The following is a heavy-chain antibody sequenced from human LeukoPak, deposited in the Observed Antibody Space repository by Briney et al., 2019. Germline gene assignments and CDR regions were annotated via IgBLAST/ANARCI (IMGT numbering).Heavy chain of an antibody. D-gene: IGHD6-19*01. CDR3: VGPYSSGPPFDY. V-gene: IGHV3-7*01. CDR2: IKEDGSEK. Sequence: GESLRLSCAASGFTLTTYWMTWVRQAPGKGLEWVANIKEDGSEKYYVDSVKGRFTISRDNAKNTLYLQMNSLRAEDTAVYYCVGPYSSGPPFDYWGQGTLVTVSS. J-gene: IGHJ4*02. CDR1: GFTLTTYW.